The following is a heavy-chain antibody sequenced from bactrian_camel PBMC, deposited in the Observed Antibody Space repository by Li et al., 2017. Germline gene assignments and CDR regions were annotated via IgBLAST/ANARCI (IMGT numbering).Heavy chain of an antibody. CDR1: GYNFRNCQ. V-gene: IGHV3S53*01. Sequence: VQLVESGGGSVQAGGSLKLSCAASGYNFRNCQMGWYRQAPGNEREMVSTISKDGTTTYTDSVKGRFTISWDDAKNTLYLQMNSLRTEDTAVYYCAREKDNSDALDYWGKGTQVTVS. J-gene: IGHJ7*01. D-gene: IGHD4*01. CDR2: ISKDGTT.